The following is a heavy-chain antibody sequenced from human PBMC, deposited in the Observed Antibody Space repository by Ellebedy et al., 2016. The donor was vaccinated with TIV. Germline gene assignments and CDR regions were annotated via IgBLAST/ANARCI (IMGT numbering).Heavy chain of an antibody. CDR2: ISGSGGST. D-gene: IGHD2-15*01. V-gene: IGHV3-23*01. J-gene: IGHJ4*02. Sequence: PGGSLRLSCAASGFTFSSYAMNWVRQAPGKGLEWVSAISGSGGSTYYADSVKGRFTICRDNSKNTLYLQMNSLRAEDTAVFYCAKESVVAATGSYYFDYWGQGTLVTVSS. CDR1: GFTFSSYA. CDR3: AKESVVAATGSYYFDY.